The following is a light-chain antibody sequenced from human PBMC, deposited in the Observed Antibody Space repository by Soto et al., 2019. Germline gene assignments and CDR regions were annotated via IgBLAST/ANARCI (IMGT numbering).Light chain of an antibody. CDR3: SSYTSSSTVV. J-gene: IGLJ2*01. Sequence: QSVLTQPASVSGSPGQSITISCTGTSSDVGGYNYVSWYQQHPGKAPKLMIYEVSNRPSGVSNRFSGSKSGNTASLTISEHQAEDEADYYCSSYTSSSTVVFGGGTKLTVL. CDR2: EVS. CDR1: SSDVGGYNY. V-gene: IGLV2-14*01.